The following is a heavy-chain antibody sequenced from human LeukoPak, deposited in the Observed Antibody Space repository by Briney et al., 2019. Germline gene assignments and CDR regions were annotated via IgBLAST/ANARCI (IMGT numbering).Heavy chain of an antibody. CDR2: MNPNSGNT. V-gene: IGHV1-8*03. J-gene: IGHJ3*02. CDR3: ARSREDIVVVVAATVDAFDI. Sequence: ASVKVSCKASGYTFTSYDINWVRQATGQGGEWMGWMNPNSGNTGYAQKFQGRVTITRDTSISTAYMELSSLRSEDTAVYYCARSREDIVVVVAATVDAFDIWGQGTMVTVSS. D-gene: IGHD2-15*01. CDR1: GYTFTSYD.